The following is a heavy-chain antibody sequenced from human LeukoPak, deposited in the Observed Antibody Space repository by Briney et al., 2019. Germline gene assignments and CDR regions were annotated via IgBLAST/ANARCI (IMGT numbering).Heavy chain of an antibody. CDR2: IIPIFGTA. D-gene: IGHD2-21*01. CDR1: GGTFSSYA. V-gene: IGHV1-69*01. J-gene: IGHJ6*02. CDR3: ARWRIRTGETYYYYYAMDV. Sequence: SVKVSCKASGGTFSSYAISWVRQAPGQGLEWMGGIIPIFGTANYAQKFQGRVTITADESTSTAYMELSSLRSEDTAVYYCARWRIRTGETYYYYYAMDVWGQGTTVTVSS.